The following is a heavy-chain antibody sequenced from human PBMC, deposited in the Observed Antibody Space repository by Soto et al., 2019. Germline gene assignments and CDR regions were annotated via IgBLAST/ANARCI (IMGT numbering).Heavy chain of an antibody. D-gene: IGHD6-13*01. J-gene: IGHJ6*02. CDR2: IIPIFGTA. CDR3: ARDGSSWQYYYYYGMDV. V-gene: IGHV1-69*01. CDR1: GGTFSSYA. Sequence: QVQLVQSGAEVKKPGSSVKVSCKASGGTFSSYAISWVRQAPGQGLEWMGGIIPIFGTANYAQKFQGRVTITADESTSTAYMGLSSLRSEDTAVYYCARDGSSWQYYYYYGMDVWGQGTTVTVSS.